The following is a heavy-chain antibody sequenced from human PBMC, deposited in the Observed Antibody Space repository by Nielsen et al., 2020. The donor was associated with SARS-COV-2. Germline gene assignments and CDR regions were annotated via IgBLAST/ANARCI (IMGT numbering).Heavy chain of an antibody. CDR2: INSDGSST. Sequence: GESLKISCAASGFTFSSYWMHWVRQAPGKGLMWVSRINSDGSSTAYADPVKGRFTISRDNAENTLFLQMNSLRAEDTAVYYCARTSSGYYYAFDYWGQGTLVTVSS. D-gene: IGHD3-22*01. CDR3: ARTSSGYYYAFDY. V-gene: IGHV3-74*03. J-gene: IGHJ4*02. CDR1: GFTFSSYW.